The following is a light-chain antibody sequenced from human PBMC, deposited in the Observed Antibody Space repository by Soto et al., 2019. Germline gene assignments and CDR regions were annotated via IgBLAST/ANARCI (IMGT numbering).Light chain of an antibody. J-gene: IGKJ3*01. Sequence: EFVLTQSPATLSLSPGERATLSCRASQSISNNLAWYQQKPGQAPRLLIYGASTRATGIPARFSGSGSGTDFTLSISSLEAEDAAVYYCQQRITWRSTFGPGTKVDIK. V-gene: IGKV3-11*01. CDR1: QSISNN. CDR2: GAS. CDR3: QQRITWRST.